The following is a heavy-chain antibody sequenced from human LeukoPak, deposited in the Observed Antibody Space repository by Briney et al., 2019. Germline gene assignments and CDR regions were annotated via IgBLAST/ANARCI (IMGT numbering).Heavy chain of an antibody. V-gene: IGHV4-31*03. Sequence: SQTLSLTCTVSGGSISSGGYYWSWIRQHPGKGLEWIGYIYYSGSTYYNPSLKSRVTISVDTSKNQFSLKLSSATAADTAVYYCARGGSGSYSDAFDIWGQGTMVTVSS. CDR3: ARGGSGSYSDAFDI. J-gene: IGHJ3*02. D-gene: IGHD1-26*01. CDR2: IYYSGST. CDR1: GGSISSGGYY.